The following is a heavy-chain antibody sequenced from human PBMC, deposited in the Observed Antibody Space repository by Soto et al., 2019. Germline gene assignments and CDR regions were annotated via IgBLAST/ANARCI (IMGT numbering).Heavy chain of an antibody. CDR1: GFTFSTYA. V-gene: IGHV3-21*01. J-gene: IGHJ6*01. CDR2: ISSGDSYI. CDR3: VRYSSQRAVGCQGATLDV. Sequence: GVSLRLPCVASGFTFSTYAMNWVRQAPGQGLEWISDISSGDSYIYYADSVKGRFTISRDDAMNSLYLQMSSLSVDAWAVYYCVRYSSQRAVGCQGATLDV. D-gene: IGHD3-10*01.